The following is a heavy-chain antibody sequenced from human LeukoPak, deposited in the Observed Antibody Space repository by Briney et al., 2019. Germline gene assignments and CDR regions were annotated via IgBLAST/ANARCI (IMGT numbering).Heavy chain of an antibody. CDR1: GFSFTNYW. V-gene: IGHV3-7*01. J-gene: IGHJ4*02. D-gene: IGHD2-15*01. Sequence: GGSLRLSCAASGFSFTNYWMSWVRQAPGKGLEWVANVKEDGTTKQYVDSVKGRFTISRDNAKNSLYLQMDSLRAEDTAVYDCVSLGVVPHWGQGTLVSVCS. CDR3: VSLGVVPH. CDR2: VKEDGTTK.